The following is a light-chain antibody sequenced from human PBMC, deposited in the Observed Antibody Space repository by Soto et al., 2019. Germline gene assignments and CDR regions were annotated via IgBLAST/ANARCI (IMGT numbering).Light chain of an antibody. CDR1: QSVSRNY. J-gene: IGKJ1*01. V-gene: IGKV3D-20*01. Sequence: EIVLTQSPATLSLSPGERATLSCGASQSVSRNYLAWYQQKPGLAPSLLIYDASSRATGIPDRFSGSGSGTDFTLTISSLEPEDSAVYFCQQYGTSPTFGQGTKVDIK. CDR2: DAS. CDR3: QQYGTSPT.